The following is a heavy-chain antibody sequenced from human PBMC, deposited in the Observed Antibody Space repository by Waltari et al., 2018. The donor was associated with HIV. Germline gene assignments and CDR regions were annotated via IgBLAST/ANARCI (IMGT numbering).Heavy chain of an antibody. CDR3: ARLFYYDTTGYINNAFDI. V-gene: IGHV5-51*03. CDR1: GYTFTTYW. CDR2: IYPFDSDT. D-gene: IGHD3-22*01. Sequence: EVQLVQSGAEGRKSGESLKLSCTASGYTFTTYWIAWVRQMSGEGLEWMGIIYPFDSDTRYNPSFEGQITISVDKSLATAYLEWNNLNASDAAIYYCARLFYYDTTGYINNAFDIWGQGTEVSVS. J-gene: IGHJ3*02.